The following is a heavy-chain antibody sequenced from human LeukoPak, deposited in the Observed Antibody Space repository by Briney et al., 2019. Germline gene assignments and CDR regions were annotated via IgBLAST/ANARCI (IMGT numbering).Heavy chain of an antibody. V-gene: IGHV1-2*02. D-gene: IGHD1-26*01. Sequence: ASVKVSCKASGYTFTGYYIHWVRQVPGQGLEWMGWSNPKSGDTNYAQKFQGRVTMTRDTSISTAYMELSRLRSDDTAVYYCARDMDSGPDFFDYWGLGTLVTVSS. CDR3: ARDMDSGPDFFDY. CDR1: GYTFTGYY. CDR2: SNPKSGDT. J-gene: IGHJ4*02.